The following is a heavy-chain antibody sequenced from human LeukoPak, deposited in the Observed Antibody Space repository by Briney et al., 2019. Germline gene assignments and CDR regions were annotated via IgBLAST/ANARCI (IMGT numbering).Heavy chain of an antibody. Sequence: SETLSLTCTVCGGSINNNNYYWGWIRQPPGKGLEWIGSIYYRGNSYYSPSLKSRVTISVHTSKNQFSLKLSSVTAADTAVYYCARPISSSWYGGFDYWGQGTLVTVSS. J-gene: IGHJ4*02. CDR2: IYYRGNS. D-gene: IGHD6-13*01. V-gene: IGHV4-39*01. CDR3: ARPISSSWYGGFDY. CDR1: GGSINNNNYY.